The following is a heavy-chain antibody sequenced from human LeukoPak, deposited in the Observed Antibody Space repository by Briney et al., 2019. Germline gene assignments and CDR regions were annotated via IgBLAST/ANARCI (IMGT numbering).Heavy chain of an antibody. CDR1: GGSISSYY. J-gene: IGHJ6*03. V-gene: IGHV4-4*07. CDR3: ARDLYYYGSGSYYNSPSYYYYMDV. CDR2: IYTSGST. Sequence: SETLSLTCTVSGGSISSYYWRWIRQPAGKGLECIGRIYTSGSTIFNPSLKCRVTMPEGTSKKKFSLKLSSVTAADTAVYYCARDLYYYGSGSYYNSPSYYYYMDVWGKGTTVTVSS. D-gene: IGHD3-10*01.